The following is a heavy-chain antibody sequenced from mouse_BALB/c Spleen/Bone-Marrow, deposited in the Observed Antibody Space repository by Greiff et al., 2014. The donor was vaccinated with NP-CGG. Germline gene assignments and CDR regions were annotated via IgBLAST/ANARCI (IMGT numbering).Heavy chain of an antibody. CDR2: IDPANGNT. CDR3: ARWEYYAMDY. V-gene: IGHV14-3*02. D-gene: IGHD4-1*01. Sequence: EVQLQQSGAELVKPGASVELPCTASGFNIKDTYMHWVKQRPEQGLEWIGRIDPANGNTKYDPKFQGKATITADTSSNTAYLQLSSLTSEDTAVDYCARWEYYAMDYWGQGTSVTVSS. J-gene: IGHJ4*01. CDR1: GFNIKDTY.